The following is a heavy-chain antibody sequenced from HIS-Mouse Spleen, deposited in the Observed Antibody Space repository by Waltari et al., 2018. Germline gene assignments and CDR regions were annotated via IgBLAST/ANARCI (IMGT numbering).Heavy chain of an antibody. J-gene: IGHJ3*02. V-gene: IGHV4-39*01. CDR3: ARLFECSDAFDI. D-gene: IGHD3-3*01. CDR1: GGSISSSSYY. Sequence: QLQLQESGPGLVKPSETLSLTCTVSGGSISSSSYYWGWIRQPPGKGPEWIGSIYYSGSTYYTPSLKSRVPISVDTSKNQFSLKLSSVTAADTAVYYCARLFECSDAFDIWGQGTMVTVSS. CDR2: IYYSGST.